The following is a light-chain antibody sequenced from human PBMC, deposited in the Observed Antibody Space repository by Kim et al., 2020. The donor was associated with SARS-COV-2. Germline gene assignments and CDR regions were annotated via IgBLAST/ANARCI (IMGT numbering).Light chain of an antibody. CDR2: GAS. V-gene: IGKV3-15*01. CDR3: QQYNNWPFT. J-gene: IGKJ3*01. Sequence: SPGERATLSCRASQSVSSSYLAWYQQKPGQAPRLLIYGASTRATGIPARFSGSGSGTEFTLTISSLQSEDFAVYYCQQYNNWPFTFGPGTKVDIK. CDR1: QSVSSSY.